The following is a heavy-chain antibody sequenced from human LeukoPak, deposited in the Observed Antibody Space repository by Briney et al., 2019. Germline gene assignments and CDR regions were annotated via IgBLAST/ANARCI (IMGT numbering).Heavy chain of an antibody. Sequence: GGSLRLSCAASGFTVSSNYMSWVRQAPGKGLEWVSVIYSGGSTYYADSVKGRFTISRDNSKNTLYLQMNSLRAEDTAVYYCARDSNWEDYYGMDVWGQGTTVTVSS. V-gene: IGHV3-66*01. CDR1: GFTVSSNY. J-gene: IGHJ6*02. D-gene: IGHD7-27*01. CDR3: ARDSNWEDYYGMDV. CDR2: IYSGGST.